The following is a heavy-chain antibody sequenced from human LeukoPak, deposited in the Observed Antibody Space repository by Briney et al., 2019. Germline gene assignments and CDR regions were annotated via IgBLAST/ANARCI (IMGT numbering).Heavy chain of an antibody. CDR3: ARAYDSSGYYFGYFNY. J-gene: IGHJ4*02. D-gene: IGHD3-22*01. V-gene: IGHV3-53*01. CDR2: IYSDGST. CDR1: GFTVSNNY. Sequence: WGSLRLSCVVSGFTVSNNYMSWVRQAPGKGLEWVSVIYSDGSTHYADSVKGRFAISRDSSKDTLYLQMNSLRAEDTAVYYCARAYDSSGYYFGYFNYWGQGTLVTVSS.